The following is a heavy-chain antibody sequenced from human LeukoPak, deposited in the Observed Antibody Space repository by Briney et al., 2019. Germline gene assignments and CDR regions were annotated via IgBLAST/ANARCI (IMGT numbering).Heavy chain of an antibody. J-gene: IGHJ4*02. CDR3: GGQGCTASYFLDY. CDR2: IYTNTGTT. CDR1: GGSINSYY. V-gene: IGHV4-4*07. D-gene: IGHD2-8*02. Sequence: SETLSLTCTVSGGSINSYYWGWVRQPAGKGLEWIGRIYTNTGTTNYSPSLKGRLTMSVDTSKNQFSLNLRSVTAADTAVYYCGGQGCTASYFLDYWSQGTLVTVSP.